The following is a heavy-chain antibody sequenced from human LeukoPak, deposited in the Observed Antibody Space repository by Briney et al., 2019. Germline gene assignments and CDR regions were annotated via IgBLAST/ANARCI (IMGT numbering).Heavy chain of an antibody. Sequence: ASVKVSCKASGYTFTGCYMHWVRQAPGQGLEWMGWINPNSGGTNYAQKFQGRVTMTRDMSTSTVYMELSSLRSEGTAMYYCARALPHRRLMDTTMEQHWFDPWGQGTLVTVSS. CDR3: ARALPHRRLMDTTMEQHWFDP. J-gene: IGHJ5*02. CDR1: GYTFTGCY. D-gene: IGHD5-18*01. V-gene: IGHV1-2*02. CDR2: INPNSGGT.